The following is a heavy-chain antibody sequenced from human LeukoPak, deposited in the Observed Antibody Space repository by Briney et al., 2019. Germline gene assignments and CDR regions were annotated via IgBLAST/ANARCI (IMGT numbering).Heavy chain of an antibody. V-gene: IGHV3-53*01. CDR1: GFTVSSNY. CDR2: IYSGGST. CDR3: ARKSGSSNHFDY. D-gene: IGHD1-26*01. Sequence: GGSLRLSCAASGFTVSSNYMSWVRQAPGKGLEWVSVIYSGGSTYYADSVKGRFTISRDNSKNTLHLQMNSLRAEDTAVYYCARKSGSSNHFDYWGQGTLVTVSS. J-gene: IGHJ4*02.